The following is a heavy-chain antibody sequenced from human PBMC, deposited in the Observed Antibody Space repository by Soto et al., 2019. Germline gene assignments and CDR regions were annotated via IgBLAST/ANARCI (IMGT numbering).Heavy chain of an antibody. CDR1: GFSVTANY. Sequence: EVQVVESGGGLIQPGRSLRLSCEVSGFSVTANYMSWVRQAPGKGLEWVSVIYSGGSTYYIDSVKGRFSISRDISKNTLYPQMNNLRDEDTAVYYCHGYGYWGQGTLVTVSS. D-gene: IGHD5-12*01. J-gene: IGHJ4*02. CDR2: IYSGGST. CDR3: HGYGY. V-gene: IGHV3-53*01.